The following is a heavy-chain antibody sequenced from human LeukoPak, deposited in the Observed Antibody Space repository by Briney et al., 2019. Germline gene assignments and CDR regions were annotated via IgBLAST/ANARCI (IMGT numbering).Heavy chain of an antibody. CDR3: ARDPYSSSSGLDY. J-gene: IGHJ4*02. V-gene: IGHV3-23*01. Sequence: GGSLRLSCAASGFTFSSYAMSWVRQAPGKGLEWVSAISGSGGSTYYADSVKGRFTISRDNSKNTLYLQMNSLRAEDTAVYYCARDPYSSSSGLDYWGQGTLVTVSS. D-gene: IGHD6-6*01. CDR2: ISGSGGST. CDR1: GFTFSSYA.